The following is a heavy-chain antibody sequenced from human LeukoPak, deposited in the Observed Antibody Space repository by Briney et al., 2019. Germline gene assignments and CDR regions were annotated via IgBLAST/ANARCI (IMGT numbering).Heavy chain of an antibody. D-gene: IGHD6-19*01. Sequence: GESLKIYCKGSGYSFTSYWIGWVRQMPGKSLEWMGIIYPGDSDIRYSPSFQGQVTISADKSISTAYLQWSSLKASDTAMYYCASSAVAGTQEAFDIWGQGTMVTVSS. CDR1: GYSFTSYW. CDR3: ASSAVAGTQEAFDI. V-gene: IGHV5-51*01. CDR2: IYPGDSDI. J-gene: IGHJ3*02.